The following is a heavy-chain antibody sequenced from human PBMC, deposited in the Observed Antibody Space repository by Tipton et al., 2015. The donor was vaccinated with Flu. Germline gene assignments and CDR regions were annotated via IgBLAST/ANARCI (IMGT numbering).Heavy chain of an antibody. J-gene: IGHJ5*02. CDR2: TYQRSMWHH. CDR3: ARGSGSGPKDWLDP. CDR1: GDSVSSNVAT. V-gene: IGHV6-1*01. Sequence: GLVKPSQTLSLTCVISGDSVSSNVATWNWIRQSPSRGLEWLGKTYQRSMWHHIYAVSLRGRITITPDTSKNQFSLQSNSVTPEDTAVYYCARGSGSGPKDWLDPWGQGTQVTVSA. D-gene: IGHD3-10*01.